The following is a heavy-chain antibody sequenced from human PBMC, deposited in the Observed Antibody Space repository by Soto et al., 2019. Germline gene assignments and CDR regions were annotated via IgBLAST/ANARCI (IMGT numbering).Heavy chain of an antibody. CDR2: VSAYNGNT. CDR3: AREDIVAYYFDY. V-gene: IGHV1-18*01. D-gene: IGHD5-12*01. J-gene: IGHJ4*02. Sequence: ASLKVSCKASGYTFTIYGISWVRQAPGQGLEWMGWVSAYNGNTNYAQKLQGRVTMTTDTSTSTAYMELRSLRSDDTAVYYCAREDIVAYYFDYWGQGTLVTVSS. CDR1: GYTFTIYG.